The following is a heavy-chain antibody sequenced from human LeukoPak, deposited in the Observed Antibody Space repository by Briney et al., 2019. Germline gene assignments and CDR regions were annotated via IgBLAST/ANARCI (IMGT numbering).Heavy chain of an antibody. CDR3: ARENPSGYYNRPIDY. V-gene: IGHV4-59*01. CDR2: IYYSGSI. J-gene: IGHJ4*02. D-gene: IGHD3-22*01. CDR1: GASISSYY. Sequence: SETLSLTCTVSGASISSYYWSWIRQPPGKGLEWIGDIYYSGSIRYNPSLKSRVTMSVDTSKNQFSLKLSSVTAADTAIYYCARENPSGYYNRPIDYWGQGTLVTVSS.